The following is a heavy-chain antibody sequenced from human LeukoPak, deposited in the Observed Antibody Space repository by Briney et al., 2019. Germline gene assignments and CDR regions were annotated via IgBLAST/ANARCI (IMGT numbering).Heavy chain of an antibody. J-gene: IGHJ2*01. V-gene: IGHV3-7*03. CDR2: IKQDGSEK. D-gene: IGHD3-3*01. Sequence: SGGSLRLSCAASGFTFSTYWMNWVRQAPGKGLEWVANIKQDGSEKYYVDSVKGRFTLSRDSAKNSLYLQMNSLRAEDTAVYYCARAEWSNWYFDLWGRGTLVTVPS. CDR3: ARAEWSNWYFDL. CDR1: GFTFSTYW.